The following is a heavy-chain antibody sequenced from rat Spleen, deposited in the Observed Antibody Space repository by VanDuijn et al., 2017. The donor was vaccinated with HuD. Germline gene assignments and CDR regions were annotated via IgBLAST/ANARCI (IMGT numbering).Heavy chain of an antibody. CDR1: GFSVSDYS. CDR3: TRYRTDDGTYYPFDY. CDR2: LWRGGST. D-gene: IGHD1-12*02. J-gene: IGHJ2*01. V-gene: IGHV2S63*01. Sequence: VQLKESGPGLVQPSQTLSLTCTVSGFSVSDYSVHWIRQPPGKGLEWMGVLWRGGSTTYNSTLKSRLSISRDTSKNQVFLKMNSLQTDDTGTYYCTRYRTDDGTYYPFDYWGQGVMVTVSS.